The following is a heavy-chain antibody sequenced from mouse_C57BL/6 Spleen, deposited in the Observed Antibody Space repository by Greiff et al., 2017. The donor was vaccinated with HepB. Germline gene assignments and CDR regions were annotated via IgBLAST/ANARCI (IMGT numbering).Heavy chain of an antibody. J-gene: IGHJ2*01. Sequence: EVKLMESGAGLVKPGGSLKLSCAASGFTFSSYAMSWVRQTPEKRLEWVAYISSGGDYIYYADTVKGRFTISRDNARNTLYLQMSSLKSEDTAMYYCTRVDYSNYFDYWGQGTTLTVSS. D-gene: IGHD2-12*01. CDR3: TRVDYSNYFDY. V-gene: IGHV5-9-1*02. CDR2: ISSGGDYI. CDR1: GFTFSSYA.